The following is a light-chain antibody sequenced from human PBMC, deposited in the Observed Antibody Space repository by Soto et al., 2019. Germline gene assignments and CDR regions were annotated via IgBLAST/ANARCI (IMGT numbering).Light chain of an antibody. Sequence: HSVLSQPRSVSESPGQSVTLSCTGTSSEVGGYNCVSWYQQHPGKAPKLMIYDVSKRPSGVPDRFSGSKSGNTASLTISGLQAEDEADYYCCSYAGSYAYVFGTGTKLTVL. CDR1: SSEVGGYNC. CDR3: CSYAGSYAYV. V-gene: IGLV2-11*01. CDR2: DVS. J-gene: IGLJ1*01.